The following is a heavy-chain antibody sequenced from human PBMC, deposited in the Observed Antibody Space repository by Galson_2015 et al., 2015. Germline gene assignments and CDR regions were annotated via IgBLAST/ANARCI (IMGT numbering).Heavy chain of an antibody. D-gene: IGHD3-10*01. CDR2: ISGDGGST. CDR1: GFTFDDYA. Sequence: SLRLSCAASGFTFDDYAMHWVRQAPGKGLEWVSLISGDGGSTYYADSVKGRFTISRDNSKNSLYLQMNSPRTEDTALYYCAKDIFPHYYGSGSYYRGSYYYYYYGMDVWGQGTTVTVSS. CDR3: AKDIFPHYYGSGSYYRGSYYYYYYGMDV. V-gene: IGHV3-43*02. J-gene: IGHJ6*02.